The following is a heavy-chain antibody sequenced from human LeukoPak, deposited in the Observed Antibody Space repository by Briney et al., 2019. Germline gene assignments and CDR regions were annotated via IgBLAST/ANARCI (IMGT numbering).Heavy chain of an antibody. CDR2: IYPGDSDN. V-gene: IGHV5-51*01. CDR1: GYSSTSYW. J-gene: IGHJ4*02. CDR3: ARIYYYDSSGYPTGCDY. Sequence: GESLKISCPGSGYSSTSYWTGWVGQMPGKGLEWMGIIYPGDSDNRYSPSFQGQVNISADKSISTAYLQWSSLKASETAVYNCARIYYYDSSGYPTGCDYWGQGTLVTVSS. D-gene: IGHD3-22*01.